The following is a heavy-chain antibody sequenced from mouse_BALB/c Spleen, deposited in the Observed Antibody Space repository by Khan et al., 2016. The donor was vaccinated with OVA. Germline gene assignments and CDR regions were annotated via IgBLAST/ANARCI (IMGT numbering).Heavy chain of an antibody. CDR2: ISYSGIT. CDR1: GYSITSGYG. CDR3: ARTARLKY. V-gene: IGHV3-2*02. J-gene: IGHJ2*01. D-gene: IGHD1-2*01. Sequence: VQLKESGPGLVKPSQSLSLTCTVTGYSITSGYGWNWIRQFPGNKLEWMGYISYSGITNYNPSLKSRISITRDTSKNQFFLQLNSVTTEDTATYYCARTARLKYWGQGTTLTVSS.